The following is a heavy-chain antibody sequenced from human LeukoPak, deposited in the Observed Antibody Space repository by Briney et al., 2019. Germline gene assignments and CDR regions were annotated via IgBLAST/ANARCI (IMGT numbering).Heavy chain of an antibody. J-gene: IGHJ5*01. CDR3: AKGPAIYYDFWSGYYDS. D-gene: IGHD3-3*01. CDR1: RFTFSSYA. CDR2: ITGSGGST. V-gene: IGHV3-23*01. Sequence: GGSLRLSCAAPRFTFSSYAMNWVRQAPGKGLEWVSGITGSGGSTFYADSVKGRFTISRDNSKNTLYLKMNSLRAEDTAVYYCAKGPAIYYDFWSGYYDSWGQGTLVTVSS.